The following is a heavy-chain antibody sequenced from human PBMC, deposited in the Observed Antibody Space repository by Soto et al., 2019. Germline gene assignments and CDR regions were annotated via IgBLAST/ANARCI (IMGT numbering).Heavy chain of an antibody. J-gene: IGHJ4*02. Sequence: PGGSLRLSCAASGFTVSSNYMSWVRQAPGKGLEWVSVIYSGGSTYYADSVKGRFTISRDNSKNTLYLQMNSLRAEDTAVYYCARDRRQQLAFYHDYWGQGTLVTVSS. CDR3: ARDRRQQLAFYHDY. CDR2: IYSGGST. V-gene: IGHV3-66*01. D-gene: IGHD6-13*01. CDR1: GFTVSSNY.